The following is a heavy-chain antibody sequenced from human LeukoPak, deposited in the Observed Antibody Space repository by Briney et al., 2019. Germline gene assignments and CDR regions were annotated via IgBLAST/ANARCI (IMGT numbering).Heavy chain of an antibody. Sequence: SVKVSCKASGYTFTSYAISWVRQAPGQGLEWMGGIIPIFGTANYAQKFQGRVTITADESTSTAYMELSSLRSEDTAVYYCARGFRDGYNSVDYWGQGTLVTVSS. CDR1: GYTFTSYA. J-gene: IGHJ4*02. D-gene: IGHD5-24*01. V-gene: IGHV1-69*13. CDR2: IIPIFGTA. CDR3: ARGFRDGYNSVDY.